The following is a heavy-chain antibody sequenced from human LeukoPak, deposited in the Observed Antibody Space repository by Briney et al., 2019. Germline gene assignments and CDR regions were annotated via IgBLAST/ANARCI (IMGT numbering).Heavy chain of an antibody. D-gene: IGHD5-24*01. CDR3: ARGGRDGYNLDY. V-gene: IGHV4-34*01. J-gene: IGHJ4*02. CDR1: GGSFSGYY. CDR2: INHSGST. Sequence: SETLSLTCAVYGGSFSGYYWSWIRQPPGKGLEWIGEINHSGSTYYNPSLKSRVTISVDTSKNQFSLKLSSVTAADTAVYYCARGGRDGYNLDYWGQGTLVTVSS.